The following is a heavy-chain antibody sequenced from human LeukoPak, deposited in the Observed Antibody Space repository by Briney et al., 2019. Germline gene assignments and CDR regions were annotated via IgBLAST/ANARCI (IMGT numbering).Heavy chain of an antibody. D-gene: IGHD3-9*01. Sequence: GGSLRLSCAASGFTFNTYTMNWVRQAPGKGLEWVSSISSSSSYIYYADSVKGRFTISRDNAKNSLYLQMNSLRAEDTAVYYCARERVRYFDDAMGYWGQGTLVTVSS. CDR2: ISSSSSYI. CDR1: GFTFNTYT. J-gene: IGHJ4*02. CDR3: ARERVRYFDDAMGY. V-gene: IGHV3-21*01.